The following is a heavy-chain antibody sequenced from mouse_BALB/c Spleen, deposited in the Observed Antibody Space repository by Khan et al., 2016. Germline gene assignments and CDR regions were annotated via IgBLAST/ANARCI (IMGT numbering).Heavy chain of an antibody. J-gene: IGHJ2*01. Sequence: QVQLQQSGAELARPGASVKMSCKASGYTFTIYTIHWVKQRPGQGLEWIGYINPSSGYTNYNQKFKDKATLTAEKSSSKAYMQLSSLTSEDSAVYSWARSRRMGRKCLSDSWGHGTTLTMSS. V-gene: IGHV1-4*01. CDR2: INPSSGYT. D-gene: IGHD3-2*01. CDR1: GYTFTIYT. CDR3: ARSRRMGRKCLSDS.